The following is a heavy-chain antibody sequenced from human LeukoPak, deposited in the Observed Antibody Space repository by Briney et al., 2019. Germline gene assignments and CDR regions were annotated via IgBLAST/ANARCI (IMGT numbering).Heavy chain of an antibody. D-gene: IGHD4-17*01. CDR2: IYYSGST. V-gene: IGHV4-59*01. J-gene: IGHJ4*02. CDR3: ARTLLHDYGDYYFDY. Sequence: SETLSFTCTVSGGSISSYYWSWIRQPPGKGPEWIGYIYYSGSTNYNPSLKSRVTISVDTSKNQFSLKLSSVTAADTAVYYCARTLLHDYGDYYFDYWGQGTLVTVSS. CDR1: GGSISSYY.